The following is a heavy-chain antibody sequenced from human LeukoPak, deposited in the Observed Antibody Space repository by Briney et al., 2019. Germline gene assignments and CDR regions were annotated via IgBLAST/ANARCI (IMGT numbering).Heavy chain of an antibody. Sequence: GGSLRLSCAASGFTFSSYGMTWVRQAPGKGLERVSGISGSGGSTSYADSVKGRFTISRDNSKNTLYLQMNSLRVEDTAVHYCVRVRGSYPNNNFDYWGQGTLVTVSS. CDR2: ISGSGGST. CDR1: GFTFSSYG. CDR3: VRVRGSYPNNNFDY. J-gene: IGHJ4*02. D-gene: IGHD1-26*01. V-gene: IGHV3-23*01.